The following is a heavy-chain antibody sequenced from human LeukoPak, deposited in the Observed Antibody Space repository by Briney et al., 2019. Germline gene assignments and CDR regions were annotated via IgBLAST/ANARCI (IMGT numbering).Heavy chain of an antibody. CDR1: GFTFSSYG. CDR3: AKDGSEWYSSSRFSPVEGPPNWFDP. V-gene: IGHV3-23*01. Sequence: GGSLRLSCAASGFTFSSYGMSWVRQAPGKGLEWVSAISGSGGSTYYADSVKGRFTISRDNSKNTLYLQMNSLRAEDTAVYYCAKDGSEWYSSSRFSPVEGPPNWFDPWGQGTLVTVSS. D-gene: IGHD6-13*01. CDR2: ISGSGGST. J-gene: IGHJ5*02.